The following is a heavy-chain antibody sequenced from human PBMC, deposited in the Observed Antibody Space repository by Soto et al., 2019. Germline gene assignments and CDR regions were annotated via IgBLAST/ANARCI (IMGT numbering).Heavy chain of an antibody. J-gene: IGHJ5*02. Sequence: QVQLQESGPGLVKPSETLSLTCTVSGGSISSYYWSSIRQPPGKGLEWIGYIYYNASTNYNPSLKSRVTISVDTSKNQFSLKLSSVTAADTAVYYCARDWDGYNNGFDPWGQGTLVTVSS. V-gene: IGHV4-59*12. D-gene: IGHD5-12*01. CDR3: ARDWDGYNNGFDP. CDR2: IYYNAST. CDR1: GGSISSYY.